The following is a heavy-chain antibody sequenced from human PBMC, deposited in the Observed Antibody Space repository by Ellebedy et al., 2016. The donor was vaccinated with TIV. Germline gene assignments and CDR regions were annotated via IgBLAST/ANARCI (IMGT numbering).Heavy chain of an antibody. J-gene: IGHJ4*02. V-gene: IGHV7-4-1*02. CDR2: INTNTGNP. Sequence: ASVKVSCKASGYTFTTYAMNWVRQAPGQGLEWMGWINTNTGNPTYAQGFTGRFVFSLDTSVSTAYLQISSLKAEDTAVYFCAKNSWASVPGPFDYWGQGTLVTVSS. D-gene: IGHD6-19*01. CDR3: AKNSWASVPGPFDY. CDR1: GYTFTTYA.